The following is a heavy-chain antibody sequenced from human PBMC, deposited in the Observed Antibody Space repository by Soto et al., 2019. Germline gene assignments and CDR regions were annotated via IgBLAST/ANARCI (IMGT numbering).Heavy chain of an antibody. V-gene: IGHV4-30-4*02. CDR1: GDSLSSGDFY. D-gene: IGHD3-16*01. Sequence: PSDTLSLTCTVSGDSLSSGDFYWSWIRQPPGKGLDWIGYIYHSVSSYSKPSLKSRVTIAVDTSKNQFSLKLISVTAADTAWYYSARLFGYYDNEAGAFDVWGPGTMVTVSS. J-gene: IGHJ3*01. CDR3: ARLFGYYDNEAGAFDV. CDR2: IYHSVSS.